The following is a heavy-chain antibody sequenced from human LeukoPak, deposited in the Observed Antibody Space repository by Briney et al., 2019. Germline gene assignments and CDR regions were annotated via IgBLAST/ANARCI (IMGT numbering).Heavy chain of an antibody. CDR1: GYTFTSYG. Sequence: ASVKVSCKASGYTFTSYGISWVRQAPGQGLEWMGWISAYNGNTNYAQKLQGRVTMTTDTSTSTAYMELRSLRSDDTAVYYCAREVGSSLEDYYYYMDVWGKGTTVTVSS. V-gene: IGHV1-18*01. J-gene: IGHJ6*03. D-gene: IGHD6-13*01. CDR3: AREVGSSLEDYYYYMDV. CDR2: ISAYNGNT.